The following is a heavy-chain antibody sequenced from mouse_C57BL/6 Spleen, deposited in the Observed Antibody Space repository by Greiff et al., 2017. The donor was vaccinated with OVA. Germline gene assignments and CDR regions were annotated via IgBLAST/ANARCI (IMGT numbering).Heavy chain of an antibody. J-gene: IGHJ3*01. Sequence: EVQLVESGGGLVKPGGSLKLSCAASGFTFSSYAMSWVRQTPEKRLEWVATISDGGSYTYYPDNVKGRFTISRDNAKNNLYLQMSHLKSEDTAMYYCAREEDGSMAWFAYWGQGTLVTVSA. V-gene: IGHV5-4*01. CDR2: ISDGGSYT. CDR1: GFTFSSYA. D-gene: IGHD1-1*01. CDR3: AREEDGSMAWFAY.